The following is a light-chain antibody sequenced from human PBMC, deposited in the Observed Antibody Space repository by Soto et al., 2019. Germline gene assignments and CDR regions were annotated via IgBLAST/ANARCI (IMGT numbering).Light chain of an antibody. J-gene: IGKJ3*01. CDR1: QSVSSN. Sequence: EIVMTQSPATLSVSPGERATLSCRASQSVSSNLAWYQQKPGQAPRLLIYGASTRATAIPARFSGSGSVTEFTLTISSLQSEDFAVYYCQHYNNWPITFGPGTKVDIK. CDR2: GAS. CDR3: QHYNNWPIT. V-gene: IGKV3-15*01.